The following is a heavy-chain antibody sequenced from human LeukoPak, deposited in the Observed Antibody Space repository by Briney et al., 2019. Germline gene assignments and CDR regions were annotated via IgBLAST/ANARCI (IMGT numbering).Heavy chain of an antibody. Sequence: GGSLRLSCAASGFTFSNYGMHWVSQAPGRGLEWVAFISYDGSKKYYADSVKGRLTISRDNAKNTLYLQMNTLRAEDTAVYYCAKRAVYSSPWNASDYWGQGTLVTVSS. D-gene: IGHD6-19*01. V-gene: IGHV3-30*18. J-gene: IGHJ4*02. CDR1: GFTFSNYG. CDR2: ISYDGSKK. CDR3: AKRAVYSSPWNASDY.